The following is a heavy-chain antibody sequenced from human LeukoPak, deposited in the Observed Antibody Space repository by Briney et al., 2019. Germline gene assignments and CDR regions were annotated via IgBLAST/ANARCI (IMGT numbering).Heavy chain of an antibody. J-gene: IGHJ4*02. CDR3: ARVMGYSSSWHCDY. D-gene: IGHD6-13*01. CDR2: IKQDGSEK. V-gene: IGHV3-7*03. CDR1: GFTFSSYS. Sequence: PGGSLRLSCAASGFTFSSYSMNWVRQAPGKGLEWVANIKQDGSEKYYVDSVKGRFTISRDNAKNSLYLQMNSLRAEDTAVYYCARVMGYSSSWHCDYWGQGTLVTVSS.